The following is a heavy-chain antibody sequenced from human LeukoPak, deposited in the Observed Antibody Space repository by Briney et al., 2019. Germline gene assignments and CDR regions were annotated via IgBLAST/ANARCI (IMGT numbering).Heavy chain of an antibody. Sequence: ASVKVSCKASGYTFTGYYMHWVRQAPGQGLEWMGWINPNSGGTNYAQKFQGRVTMTRDTSISTAYMELSRLRSDDTAVYYCARDLGDTAMVNRDYWGQGTLVTVSS. CDR3: ARDLGDTAMVNRDY. D-gene: IGHD5-18*01. CDR1: GYTFTGYY. J-gene: IGHJ4*02. V-gene: IGHV1-2*02. CDR2: INPNSGGT.